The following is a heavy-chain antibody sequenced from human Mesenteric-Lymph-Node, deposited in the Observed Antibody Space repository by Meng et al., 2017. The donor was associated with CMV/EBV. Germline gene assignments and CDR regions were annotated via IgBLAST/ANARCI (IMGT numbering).Heavy chain of an antibody. CDR1: GGSISSYY. CDR3: ARDGRGLDAFDI. V-gene: IGHV4-59*01. CDR2: IYYSGST. Sequence: SETLSFTCTVSGGSISSYYWSWIRQPPGKGLEWIGYIYYSGSTNYNPSLKSRVTISVDTSKNQFFLKLSSVTAADTAVYYCARDGRGLDAFDIWGQGTMVTVSS. J-gene: IGHJ3*02.